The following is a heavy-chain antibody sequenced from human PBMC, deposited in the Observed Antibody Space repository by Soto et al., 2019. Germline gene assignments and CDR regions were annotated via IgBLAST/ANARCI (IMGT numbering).Heavy chain of an antibody. V-gene: IGHV3-30-3*01. J-gene: IGHJ6*02. CDR1: GLTLGNYW. CDR2: ISYDGSNK. D-gene: IGHD6-6*01. Sequence: PWGGRRLPCGASGLTLGNYWVPRGRQDPGKGPGWVAVISYDGSNKYYADSVKGRFTISRDNSKNTLYLQMNSLRAEDTAVYYCARDRKSSIAARFDYYGMDVWGQGTTVTVSS. CDR3: ARDRKSSIAARFDYYGMDV.